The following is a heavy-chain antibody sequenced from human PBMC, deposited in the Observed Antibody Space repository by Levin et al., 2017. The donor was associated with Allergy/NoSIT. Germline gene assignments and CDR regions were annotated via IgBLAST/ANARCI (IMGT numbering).Heavy chain of an antibody. Sequence: SETLSLTCTVSGGSISSYYWSWIRQPAGKGLEWIGRIYTSGSTNYNPSLKSRVTMSADTSTNQFSLKQSFVAAEETVVYYCAREGGLLRWLLWFDYWGQGTLVTVSS. CDR2: IYTSGST. J-gene: IGHJ4*02. D-gene: IGHD3-3*01. CDR3: AREGGLLRWLLWFDY. V-gene: IGHV4-4*07. CDR1: GGSISSYY.